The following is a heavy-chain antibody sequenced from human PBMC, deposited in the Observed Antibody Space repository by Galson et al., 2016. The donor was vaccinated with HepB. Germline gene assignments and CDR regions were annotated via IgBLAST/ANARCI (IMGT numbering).Heavy chain of an antibody. V-gene: IGHV1-69*01. CDR1: GGTFSSYA. CDR3: ARDLSPNWGFPFYFDY. CDR2: IIPVFGAA. Sequence: GAEVKKPGESLKVSCKASGGTFSSYAISWLRQAPGQGLEWMGGIIPVFGAANYAQKFQGRVTITADASTSTAYMELSSLRSEDTAMYYCARDLSPNWGFPFYFDYWGQGTLVTVSS. D-gene: IGHD7-27*01. J-gene: IGHJ4*02.